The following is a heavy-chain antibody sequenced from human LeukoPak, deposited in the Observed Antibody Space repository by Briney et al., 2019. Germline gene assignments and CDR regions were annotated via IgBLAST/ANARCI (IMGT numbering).Heavy chain of an antibody. J-gene: IGHJ2*01. V-gene: IGHV7-4-1*02. CDR3: AREVGASPLYFDL. CDR1: GYTFTSYA. D-gene: IGHD1-26*01. CDR2: INTNTGNP. Sequence: RWASVKVSCKASGYTFTSYAMNWVRQAPGQGLEWMGWINTNTGNPTYAQGFTGRFVFSLDTSVSTAYLQISSLKAEDTAVYYCAREVGASPLYFDLWGRGTLVTVSS.